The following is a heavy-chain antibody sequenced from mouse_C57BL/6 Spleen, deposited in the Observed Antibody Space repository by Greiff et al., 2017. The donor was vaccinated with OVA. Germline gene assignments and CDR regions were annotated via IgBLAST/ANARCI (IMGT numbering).Heavy chain of an antibody. CDR1: GYTFTSYW. CDR2: IDPSDSYT. J-gene: IGHJ2*01. V-gene: IGHV1-69*01. D-gene: IGHD1-1*01. CDR3: ARRYYGSSYEDY. Sequence: QVQLQQSGAELVMPGASVKLSCKASGYTFTSYWMHWVKQRPGQGLEWIGEIDPSDSYTNYNQKFKGKSTLTVDKSSSTAYMQLSSLTSEDSAVYYCARRYYGSSYEDYWGQGTTLTVSS.